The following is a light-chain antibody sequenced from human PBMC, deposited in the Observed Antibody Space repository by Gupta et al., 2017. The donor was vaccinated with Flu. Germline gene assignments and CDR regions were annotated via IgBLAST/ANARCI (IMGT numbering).Light chain of an antibody. CDR3: QVWDSSTDVI. V-gene: IGLV3-9*01. J-gene: IGLJ2*01. CDR2: RDI. CDR1: NIGIKN. Sequence: GGNNIGIKNVHWYQQRAGQAPLLVIYRDINRPSGNPERFSGSNSGNTASLTINRVQAGDEADYYCQVWDSSTDVIFGGGTKLTVL.